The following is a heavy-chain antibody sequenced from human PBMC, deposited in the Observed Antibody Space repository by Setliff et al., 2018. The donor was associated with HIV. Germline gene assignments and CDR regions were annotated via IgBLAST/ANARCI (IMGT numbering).Heavy chain of an antibody. V-gene: IGHV4-39*02. CDR3: ARDFRRYNSPCRFDP. J-gene: IGHJ5*02. CDR1: GGSISSNNYY. CDR2: IYYSGST. Sequence: PSETLSLTCTVSGGSISSNNYYWGWIRQPPGKGLEWIASIYYSGSTYYNPSLKSRITISVDTSKNQFSLRLSSVTAADTAVYYCARDFRRYNSPCRFDPWGQGTLVTVSS. D-gene: IGHD6-13*01.